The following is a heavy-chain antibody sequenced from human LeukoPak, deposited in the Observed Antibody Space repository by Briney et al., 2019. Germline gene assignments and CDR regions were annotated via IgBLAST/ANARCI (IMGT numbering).Heavy chain of an antibody. J-gene: IGHJ3*02. D-gene: IGHD1-26*01. CDR2: ISSGGRTK. Sequence: GGSLRLSCAASGFTFSNYEMKWVRQAPGKGLGWVSYISSGGRTKYYADSVRGRLTTSRDNAQSSLSLQMDSLRAEDTAVYYCASGGDRWELPIIWGRGTMVIVSS. CDR1: GFTFSNYE. V-gene: IGHV3-48*03. CDR3: ASGGDRWELPII.